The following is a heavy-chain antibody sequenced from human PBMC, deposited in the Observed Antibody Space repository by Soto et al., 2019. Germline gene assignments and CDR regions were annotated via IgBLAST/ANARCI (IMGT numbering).Heavy chain of an antibody. J-gene: IGHJ4*02. Sequence: QVQLVQSGAEVKKPGASVKVSCKASGYTFTSYAMHWVRQAPGQRLEWMGWINAGNGNTQYSQKFQGRVTITRDTFASTAYMELSSLRSEGTAVYYCARDYSSGWYYFDYWGQGTLVTVSS. CDR3: ARDYSSGWYYFDY. D-gene: IGHD6-19*01. CDR1: GYTFTSYA. V-gene: IGHV1-3*01. CDR2: INAGNGNT.